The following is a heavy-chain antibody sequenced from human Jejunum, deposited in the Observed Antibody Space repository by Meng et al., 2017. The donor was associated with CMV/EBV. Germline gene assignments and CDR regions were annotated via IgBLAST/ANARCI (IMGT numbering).Heavy chain of an antibody. J-gene: IGHJ4*02. CDR2: IYWDNDK. V-gene: IGHV2-5*02. CDR3: AHRREHSGSWGWGDFDY. D-gene: IGHD3-10*01. Sequence: QITLNGSGPTLVNPTQTLTLTCTFSGFSLSTGGVGVGWIRQPPGKALEYLALIYWDNDKFYSPSLKGRLTIAKDTPKNQVVLTMTSMDPVDTATYYCAHRREHSGSWGWGDFDYWGQGTLVTVSS. CDR1: GFSLSTGGVG.